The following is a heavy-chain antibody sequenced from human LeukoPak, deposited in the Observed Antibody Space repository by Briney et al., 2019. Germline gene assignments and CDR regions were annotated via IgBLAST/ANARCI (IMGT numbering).Heavy chain of an antibody. V-gene: IGHV4-59*12. Sequence: SETLSLTCTVSGGSISSYYWSWIRQPPGKGLEWIGYIYYSGSTNYNPSLKSRVTISVDTSKNQFSLKLSSVTAADTAVYYCASQLLWFGESPDYYYMDVWGKGTTVTVSS. CDR2: IYYSGST. CDR3: ASQLLWFGESPDYYYMDV. D-gene: IGHD3-10*01. CDR1: GGSISSYY. J-gene: IGHJ6*03.